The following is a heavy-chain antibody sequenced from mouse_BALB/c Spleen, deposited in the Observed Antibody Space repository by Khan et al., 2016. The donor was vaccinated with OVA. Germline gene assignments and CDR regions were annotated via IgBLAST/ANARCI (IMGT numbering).Heavy chain of an antibody. Sequence: QVQLKESGAELARPGATVKMPCKASGYTFTNYTMHWVKQRPGQGLKWMGYINPSSGDTKYNEKFKGKATLTAENSSSTAYMQLSSLTSEDSTVYYCSRTHERWGQGTTLTVSS. CDR1: GYTFTNYT. J-gene: IGHJ2*01. V-gene: IGHV1-4*01. CDR3: SRTHER. CDR2: INPSSGDT.